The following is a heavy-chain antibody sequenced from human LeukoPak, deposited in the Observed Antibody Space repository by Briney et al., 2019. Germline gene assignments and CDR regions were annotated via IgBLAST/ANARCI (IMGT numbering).Heavy chain of an antibody. Sequence: ASVKVSCKASGYTFTGYYMHWVRQAPGQGLEWMGWINPNSGGTNYAQKFQGRVTMTRDTSISTAYMELSRLRSDDTAVYYCARAKSTMIRGVISGGLGYWGQGTLVTVSS. V-gene: IGHV1-2*02. J-gene: IGHJ4*02. D-gene: IGHD3-10*01. CDR1: GYTFTGYY. CDR3: ARAKSTMIRGVISGGLGY. CDR2: INPNSGGT.